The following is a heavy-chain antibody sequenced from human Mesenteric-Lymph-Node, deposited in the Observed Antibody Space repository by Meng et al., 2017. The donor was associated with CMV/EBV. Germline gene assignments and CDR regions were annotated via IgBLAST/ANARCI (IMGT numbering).Heavy chain of an antibody. CDR1: GYTFTSYD. J-gene: IGHJ6*02. V-gene: IGHV1-8*01. CDR2: VPGQSHH. Sequence: ASVKVSCKASGYTFTSYDIIWVRQATGQYCPEVPGQSHHDQEHLQGRVTMTRNTSISTAYMDLSSLRSEDTAVYYCARGRAYSGSYLDYYYGMDVWGQGTTVTVSS. D-gene: IGHD1-26*01. CDR3: ARGRAYSGSYLDYYYGMDV.